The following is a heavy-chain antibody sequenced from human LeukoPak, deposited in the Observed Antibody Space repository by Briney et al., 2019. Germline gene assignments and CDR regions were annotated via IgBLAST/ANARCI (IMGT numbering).Heavy chain of an antibody. D-gene: IGHD3-10*01. CDR1: GFIFSSYR. CDR3: ASDGSPYYYGSGSYSVTFDY. V-gene: IGHV3-21*01. Sequence: PGGSLRLSCAASGFIFSSYRMNWVRQAPGKGLEWVSSISSSGSYIYYADSVKGRFTISRDNAKNSLYLQMNSLRGEDTAVYYCASDGSPYYYGSGSYSVTFDYWGQGTLVTVSS. J-gene: IGHJ4*02. CDR2: ISSSGSYI.